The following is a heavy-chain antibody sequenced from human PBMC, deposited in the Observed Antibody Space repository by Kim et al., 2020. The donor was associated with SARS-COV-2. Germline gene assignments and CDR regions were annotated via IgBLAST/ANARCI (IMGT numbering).Heavy chain of an antibody. J-gene: IGHJ4*02. CDR1: GYSFTTYW. D-gene: IGHD6-19*01. CDR3: ARHGTSSARYSDY. CDR2: IYPDDSDT. V-gene: IGHV5-51*01. Sequence: GESLKISCKGSGYSFTTYWIGWVRQMPGKGLEWMGIIYPDDSDTKYSPSFEGQVTISADKSISTAYLQWSSLKASDTAMYYCARHGTSSARYSDYWGQGTLVTVSP.